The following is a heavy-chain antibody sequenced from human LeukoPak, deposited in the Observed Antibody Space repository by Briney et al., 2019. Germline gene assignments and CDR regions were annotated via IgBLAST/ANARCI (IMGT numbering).Heavy chain of an antibody. CDR2: IKEDGSDR. J-gene: IGHJ4*02. V-gene: IGHV3-7*01. CDR1: GFTFSNYW. D-gene: IGHD6-19*01. CDR3: ARVGYTSGWFRD. Sequence: GGSLRLSCAASGFTFSNYWMTWVRQVPGKGLEWVASIKEDGSDRYNVDSVKGRFTISRDNAKNSLSLQMSSLRAEDTAVYYCARVGYTSGWFRDWGQGTLVTVSS.